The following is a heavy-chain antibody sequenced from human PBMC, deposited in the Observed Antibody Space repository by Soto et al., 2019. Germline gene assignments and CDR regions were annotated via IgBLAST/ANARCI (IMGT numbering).Heavy chain of an antibody. V-gene: IGHV4-39*01. J-gene: IGHJ4*02. CDR2: IYYSGTT. CDR1: GGSISSSNYY. Sequence: QLQLQESVPALVKPSETLSLTCTVSGGSISSSNYYWAWIRQPPGTGLEWIGSIYYSGTTYHNPSLRSRVTISVDTSKNRFSLNLFSVTAADTAAYYCARPEGTEGTFDYGGQGTVVVFSS. D-gene: IGHD3-10*01. CDR3: ARPEGTEGTFDY.